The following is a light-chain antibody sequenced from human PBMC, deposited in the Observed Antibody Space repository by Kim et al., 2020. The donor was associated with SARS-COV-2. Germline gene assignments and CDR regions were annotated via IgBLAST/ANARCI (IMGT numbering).Light chain of an antibody. CDR2: AAS. J-gene: IGKJ1*01. Sequence: EIVLTQSPGTLSLSPGERATLSCRASQSVTSSFLAWYQQKHGQAPRLLIYAASSRATGIPDRFSGSGSGTDFTLTISRLEPEDFAVYYCQQYGSSPRTFGQGTKVEIK. CDR3: QQYGSSPRT. V-gene: IGKV3-20*01. CDR1: QSVTSSF.